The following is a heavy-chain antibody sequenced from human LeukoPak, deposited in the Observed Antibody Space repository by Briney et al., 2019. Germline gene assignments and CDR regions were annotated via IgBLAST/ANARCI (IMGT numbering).Heavy chain of an antibody. D-gene: IGHD3-9*01. J-gene: IGHJ4*02. V-gene: IGHV3-23*01. Sequence: GGSLRLSCAASGFIFSSYAMSWVRQTPGKGLEWVSAISRSDGSTYYADSVKGRFTISRDNSKNTLFLQMNSLEVEDTAVYYCAKGRERTDWYNFDYWGLGTLVTVSS. CDR2: ISRSDGST. CDR1: GFIFSSYA. CDR3: AKGRERTDWYNFDY.